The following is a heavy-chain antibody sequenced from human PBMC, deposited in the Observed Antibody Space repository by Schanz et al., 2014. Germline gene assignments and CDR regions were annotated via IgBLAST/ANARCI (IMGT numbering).Heavy chain of an antibody. CDR1: FLTVSASS. J-gene: IGHJ6*02. Sequence: EVQLLESGGALEQPGGSLRLSFSSSFLTVSASSIILFRPAPWKGLEWVSTIASGGSHTFYADSVTGRFTISGDNSKNTLFLQMNSLRVEDTAIYYCAKIWKAHHLTGRPGWSDGMDVWGQGTTV. CDR2: IASGGSHT. CDR3: AKIWKAHHLTGRPGWSDGMDV. V-gene: IGHV3-23*01. D-gene: IGHD3-3*01.